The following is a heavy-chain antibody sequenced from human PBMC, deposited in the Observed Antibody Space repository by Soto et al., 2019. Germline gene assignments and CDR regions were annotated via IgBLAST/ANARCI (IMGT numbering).Heavy chain of an antibody. CDR3: AKGLRGYDFWSGYYRGGDYGMDV. D-gene: IGHD3-3*01. CDR2: ISYDGSNK. Sequence: GGSLRLSCAASGFTFSSYGMHWVRQAPGKGLEWVAVISYDGSNKYYADSVKGRFTISRDNSKNTLYLQMNSLRAEDTAVYYCAKGLRGYDFWSGYYRGGDYGMDVWGQGTTVTVSS. J-gene: IGHJ6*02. V-gene: IGHV3-30*18. CDR1: GFTFSSYG.